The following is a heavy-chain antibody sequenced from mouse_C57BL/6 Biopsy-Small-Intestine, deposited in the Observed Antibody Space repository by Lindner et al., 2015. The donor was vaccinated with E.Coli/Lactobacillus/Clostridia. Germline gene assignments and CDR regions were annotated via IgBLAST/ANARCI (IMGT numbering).Heavy chain of an antibody. CDR2: IDPEDGGT. D-gene: IGHD2-1*01. Sequence: VQLQESGAELVKPGASVKLSCTASGFNIKDYHLHWVKQRTEQGLEWIGRIDPEDGGTKYAPKFQGRATITADTSSNTAYLQLSSLTSEDTAVYYCAAYGNYGVYWGHGTLVTVSA. CDR3: AAYGNYGVY. J-gene: IGHJ3*01. CDR1: GFNIKDYH. V-gene: IGHV14-2*01.